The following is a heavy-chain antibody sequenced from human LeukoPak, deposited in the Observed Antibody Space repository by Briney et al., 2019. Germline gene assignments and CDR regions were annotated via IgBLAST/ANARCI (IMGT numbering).Heavy chain of an antibody. CDR1: GYTFTSYG. V-gene: IGHV1-18*01. CDR2: ISAYNGNT. CDR3: ARDKTYYNFWSGYRIETDAFDI. Sequence: ASVRVSCKASGYTFTSYGISWVRQAPGQGLEWMGWISAYNGNTNYAQKLQGRVTMTTDTSTSTAYMELRSLRSDDTAVYYCARDKTYYNFWSGYRIETDAFDIWGQGTMVTVSS. D-gene: IGHD3-3*01. J-gene: IGHJ3*02.